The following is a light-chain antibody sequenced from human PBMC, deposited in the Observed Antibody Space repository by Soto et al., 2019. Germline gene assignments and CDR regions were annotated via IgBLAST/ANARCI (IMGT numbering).Light chain of an antibody. CDR2: DSS. J-gene: IGKJ5*01. Sequence: IVLTQSPATLSLSPGERATLSCGASQSVGTYVAWYKQKPGLAPRLVIFDSSTRPTGIPDRFSGSGSGTDFTLTIGRLEPEDFAVYFCQQYGNSPQITFGQGTRLEIK. V-gene: IGKV3D-20*01. CDR1: QSVGTY. CDR3: QQYGNSPQIT.